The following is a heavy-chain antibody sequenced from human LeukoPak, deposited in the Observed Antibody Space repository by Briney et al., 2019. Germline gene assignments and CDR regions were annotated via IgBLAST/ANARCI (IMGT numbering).Heavy chain of an antibody. CDR1: GGSFSGYY. J-gene: IGHJ6*02. CDR3: ARVASDNSGMDV. CDR2: INHSGST. D-gene: IGHD3-9*01. Sequence: ASETLSLTCAVYGGSFSGYYWSWIRQLPGKGLEWIGEINHSGSTNYNPSLKSRVTISVDTSKNQFSLKLSSVTAADTAVYYCARVASDNSGMDVWGQGTTVTVSS. V-gene: IGHV4-34*01.